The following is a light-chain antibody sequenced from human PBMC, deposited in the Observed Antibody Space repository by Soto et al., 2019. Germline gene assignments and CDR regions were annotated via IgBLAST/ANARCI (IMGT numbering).Light chain of an antibody. Sequence: EIVLTQSPGTLSLSPGERATLSCRASQSVRSNSLAWYQQKPGQAPRLLIYGASNRATGIPDRFSGSGSGTDFTLTINRLEPEDFAVYCCQKYGGSPTFGQGTKVDIK. V-gene: IGKV3-20*01. CDR3: QKYGGSPT. J-gene: IGKJ1*01. CDR1: QSVRSNS. CDR2: GAS.